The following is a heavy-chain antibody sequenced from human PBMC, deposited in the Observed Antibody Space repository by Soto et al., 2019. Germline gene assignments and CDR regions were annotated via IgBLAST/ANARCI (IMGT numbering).Heavy chain of an antibody. D-gene: IGHD1-26*01. J-gene: IGHJ4*02. V-gene: IGHV4-39*01. CDR2: IYYTGGT. CDR3: ARQWSIMGAPTYFDY. CDR1: GGSISSDDYN. Sequence: PSETLSLTCTVSGGSISSDDYNWAWIRQPPGKGLEWIGSIYYTGGTYYSPSLKSRVTISIDTSKNQYTLHLNSVTAADTAVYFCARQWSIMGAPTYFDYWGQGTLVTVSS.